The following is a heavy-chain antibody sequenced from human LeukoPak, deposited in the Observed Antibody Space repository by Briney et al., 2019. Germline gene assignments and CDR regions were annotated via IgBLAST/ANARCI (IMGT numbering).Heavy chain of an antibody. CDR3: AKDLVGRGYSLVVDY. J-gene: IGHJ4*02. CDR2: ISGSGGST. V-gene: IGHV3-23*01. D-gene: IGHD5-18*01. CDR1: GFTFSSYA. Sequence: HPGGSLRLSCAASGFTFSSYAMSWVRQAPGKGLEWVSAISGSGGSTYYADSVKGRFTISRDNSKNTLYLQMNSLRAEDTAVYYCAKDLVGRGYSLVVDYWGQGTLVTVSS.